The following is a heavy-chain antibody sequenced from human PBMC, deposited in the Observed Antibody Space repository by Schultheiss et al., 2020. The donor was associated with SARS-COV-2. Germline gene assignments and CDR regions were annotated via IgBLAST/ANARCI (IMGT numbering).Heavy chain of an antibody. V-gene: IGHV3-23*01. CDR3: ARTSGYDLPSDYYFDY. D-gene: IGHD5-12*01. J-gene: IGHJ4*02. Sequence: GGSLRLSCAASGFTFSSYAMSWVRQAPGKGLEWVSAISGSGGSTYYADSAKGRFTISRDNAKNSLYLQMNSLRAEDTAVYYCARTSGYDLPSDYYFDYWGQGTLVTVSS. CDR1: GFTFSSYA. CDR2: ISGSGGST.